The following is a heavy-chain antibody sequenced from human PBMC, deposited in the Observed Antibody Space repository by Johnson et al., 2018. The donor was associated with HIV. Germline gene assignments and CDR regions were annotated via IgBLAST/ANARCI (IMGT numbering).Heavy chain of an antibody. V-gene: IGHV3-11*04. CDR1: GFTFSDYY. CDR3: AREGSVGATIFTMFDAFDI. D-gene: IGHD1-26*01. Sequence: VQLVESGGDLVKPGGSLRLSCAASGFTFSDYYMSWIRQAPGKGLEWISYISSSGSSIYYADSVKGRFTISRDKAKNSLYLQMNSLRAEDTAVYYCAREGSVGATIFTMFDAFDIWGQGTMVTVSS. CDR2: ISSSGSSI. J-gene: IGHJ3*02.